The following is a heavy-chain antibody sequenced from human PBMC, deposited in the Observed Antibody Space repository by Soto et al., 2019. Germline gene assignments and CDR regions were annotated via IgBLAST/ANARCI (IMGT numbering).Heavy chain of an antibody. Sequence: SSETVSLTCPFYCGSFSGYYWSWIRKPPGKGLGWIGEINHSGSTNYNPSLKSRVTISVDTSKNQFSLKLSSVTAADTAVYYCARVKGSSWYRGWFDPWGQGTRVTVSS. V-gene: IGHV4-34*01. CDR2: INHSGST. CDR1: CGSFSGYY. CDR3: ARVKGSSWYRGWFDP. D-gene: IGHD6-13*01. J-gene: IGHJ5*02.